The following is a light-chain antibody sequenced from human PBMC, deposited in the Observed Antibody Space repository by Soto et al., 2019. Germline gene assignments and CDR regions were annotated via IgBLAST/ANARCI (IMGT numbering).Light chain of an antibody. CDR2: NVN. CDR3: SSSSSGGLYV. V-gene: IGLV2-14*01. Sequence: QSVLTQPASVSGSPGQSITISCTGTSNDVGDYNHVSWYQQSPGKVPKLLIYNVNNRPSGVSDRFSGSRSGYTASLTISGLQAEDESDYFCSSSSSGGLYVFGTGTQLTVL. CDR1: SNDVGDYNH. J-gene: IGLJ1*01.